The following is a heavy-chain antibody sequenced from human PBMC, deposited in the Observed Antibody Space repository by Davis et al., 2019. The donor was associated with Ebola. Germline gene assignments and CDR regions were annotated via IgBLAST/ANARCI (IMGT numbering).Heavy chain of an antibody. V-gene: IGHV1-18*01. CDR1: GYSFTDDG. Sequence: AASVKVSCKASGYSFTDDGISWVRQAPGQGLEWMGWISTYNGNTNYAQKVQGRITMTTDTSTSTAYMELRSLRSDDTARYYSARDVRGITGPSEYWGQGTLVTVSS. CDR2: ISTYNGNT. CDR3: ARDVRGITGPSEY. J-gene: IGHJ4*02. D-gene: IGHD1-1*01.